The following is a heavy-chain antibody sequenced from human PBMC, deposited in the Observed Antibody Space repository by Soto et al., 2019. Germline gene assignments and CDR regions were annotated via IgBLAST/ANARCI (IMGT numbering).Heavy chain of an antibody. CDR3: ARDPPDFNSGFDS. CDR1: GDSVSNNGAT. CDR2: AYYRSRWQY. J-gene: IGHJ4*02. D-gene: IGHD1-26*01. Sequence: SQPLSLTFAICGDSVSNNGATWNWIRQSPSRGLEWLGRAYYRSRWQYDYATSVRSRITINPDTSKNQFSLQLSSVTPEDTAVYYCARDPPDFNSGFDSWGQGSLVTVSS. V-gene: IGHV6-1*01.